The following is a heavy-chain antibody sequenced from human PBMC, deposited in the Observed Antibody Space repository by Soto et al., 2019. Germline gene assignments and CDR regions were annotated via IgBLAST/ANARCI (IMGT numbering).Heavy chain of an antibody. Sequence: SVKVSCKASGGTFSSYTISWVRQAPGQGLEWMGRIIPILGIANYAQKFQGRVTNTADKSTSTAYMELSSLSSEDTAVYYCATNLYGELFDYWGQGTLVTVSS. CDR2: IIPILGIA. CDR1: GGTFSSYT. CDR3: ATNLYGELFDY. J-gene: IGHJ4*02. D-gene: IGHD4-17*01. V-gene: IGHV1-69*02.